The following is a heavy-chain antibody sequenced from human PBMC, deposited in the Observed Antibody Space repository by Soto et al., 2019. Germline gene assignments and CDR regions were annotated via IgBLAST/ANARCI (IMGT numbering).Heavy chain of an antibody. CDR3: ARDWGTGFCLFYS. CDR2: IFHSVST. J-gene: IGHJ4*02. CDR1: GSSISTCFD. D-gene: IGHD6-19*01. V-gene: IGHV4-38-2*02. Sequence: SETLSLTCAVSGSSISTCFDWGWIRQPAGMGLGWIGSIFHSVSTDYIQSLRIRVTTGVDTSKDHLPLKLISVTAADTALYYCARDWGTGFCLFYSWGQGTLVTVS.